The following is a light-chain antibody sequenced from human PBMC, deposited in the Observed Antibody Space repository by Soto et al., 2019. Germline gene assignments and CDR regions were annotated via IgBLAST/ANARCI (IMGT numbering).Light chain of an antibody. CDR1: KSVLSSSDNKNY. V-gene: IGKV4-1*01. J-gene: IGKJ3*01. CDR3: QHYYGSPS. Sequence: DIVMTQSPDSLAVSLGERATINCKYSKSVLSSSDNKNYLAWYQQKPGQPPKLLIYLASTRESGVPDRFSGSGSGTDFTLTISSLQAEDVAVYYCQHYYGSPSFGPGTKVDIK. CDR2: LAS.